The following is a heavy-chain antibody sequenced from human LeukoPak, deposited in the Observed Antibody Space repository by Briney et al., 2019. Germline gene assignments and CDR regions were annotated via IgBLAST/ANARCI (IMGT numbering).Heavy chain of an antibody. CDR1: GYTFTSYG. V-gene: IGHV1-18*01. CDR2: ISVYNGNT. J-gene: IGHJ4*02. D-gene: IGHD3-10*01. CDR3: ARDPSDYYGSGSYDY. Sequence: GASVKVSCKASGYTFTSYGISWVRQAPGQGLEWMVWISVYNGNTNYSQKVQGRVTMTTDTSTSTAYMELRSLRSDDTAFYYCARDPSDYYGSGSYDYWGQGTLVTVSS.